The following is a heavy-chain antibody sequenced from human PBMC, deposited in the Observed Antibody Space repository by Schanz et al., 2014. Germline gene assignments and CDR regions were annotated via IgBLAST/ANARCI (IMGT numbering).Heavy chain of an antibody. D-gene: IGHD4-4*01. CDR3: ARDQAVTGIDY. CDR1: GYTLTNFD. J-gene: IGHJ4*02. CDR2: MNPNSGTT. Sequence: QVQLVQSGAEVKKPGASVKVSCKASGYTLTNFDINWVRQAPGQGLEWMGWMNPNSGTTGYAQKFQGRVTMTRNTSTSTAYMELRGLRSDDTAVYYCARDQAVTGIDYWGQGTQVTVSS. V-gene: IGHV1-8*01.